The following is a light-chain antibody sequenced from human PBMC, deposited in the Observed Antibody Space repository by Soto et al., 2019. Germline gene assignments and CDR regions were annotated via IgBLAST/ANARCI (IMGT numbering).Light chain of an antibody. V-gene: IGKV4-1*01. CDR3: QQYYSTPPRT. J-gene: IGKJ1*01. CDR1: QSVLYSSNNKNY. CDR2: WAS. Sequence: DIVMTQSPDSLAVSLGERATINCNSSQSVLYSSNNKNYLAWYQQKPGQPPKLLIYWASTRESGVPDRFSGSGYGTDFTLTISSLQAEDVAVYYCQQYYSTPPRTFGQGTKVEIK.